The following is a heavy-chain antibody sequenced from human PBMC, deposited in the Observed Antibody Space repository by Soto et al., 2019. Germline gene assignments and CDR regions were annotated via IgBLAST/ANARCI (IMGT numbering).Heavy chain of an antibody. CDR2: IYPGDSDT. J-gene: IGHJ3*02. Sequence: GESLKISCKGSGYSFTSYWIGRVRQMPGKGLEWMGIIYPGDSDTRYSPSFQGQVTISADKSISTAYLQWSSLKASDTAMYYCARPNLDFWSGYSVDAFDIWGQVKMVTVSS. CDR1: GYSFTSYW. D-gene: IGHD3-3*01. V-gene: IGHV5-51*01. CDR3: ARPNLDFWSGYSVDAFDI.